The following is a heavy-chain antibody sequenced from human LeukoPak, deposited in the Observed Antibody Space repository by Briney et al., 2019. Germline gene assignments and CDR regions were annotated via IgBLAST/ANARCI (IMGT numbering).Heavy chain of an antibody. J-gene: IGHJ6*04. Sequence: GGSLRLSCAASGFTFSDYYMSWIRQAPGKGLEWVSYISSSGDNIFYADSVKGRFTISRDNAKNSLYLQMNSLRAEDTALYYCAELGITMIGGVWGKGTTVTISS. CDR3: AELGITMIGGV. D-gene: IGHD3-10*02. CDR2: ISSSGDNI. CDR1: GFTFSDYY. V-gene: IGHV3-11*04.